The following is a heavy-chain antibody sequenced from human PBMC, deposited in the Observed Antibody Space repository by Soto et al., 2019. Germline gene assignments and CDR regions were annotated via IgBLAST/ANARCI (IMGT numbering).Heavy chain of an antibody. CDR2: IYPGDSDT. CDR1: GYSFTRYC. D-gene: IGHD6-13*01. J-gene: IGHJ4*02. Sequence: GESLKISCKGSGYSFTRYCIGWVRQMPGKGLEWMGIIYPGDSDTRYSPSFQGQVTISADKSISTAYLQWSSLKASDTAMYYCAGTIYSSSWSEFDYWGQGTLVTVSS. CDR3: AGTIYSSSWSEFDY. V-gene: IGHV5-51*01.